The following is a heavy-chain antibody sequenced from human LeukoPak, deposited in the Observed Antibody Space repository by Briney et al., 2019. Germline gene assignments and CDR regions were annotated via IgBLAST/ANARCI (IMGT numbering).Heavy chain of an antibody. D-gene: IGHD3-22*01. CDR1: GFPFSSYA. V-gene: IGHV3-30-3*01. CDR2: ISYDGSNK. Sequence: GGSLRLSCAASGFPFSSYAMHWVRQAPGKGLEWVAVISYDGSNKYYADSVKGRFTISRDNSKNTLYLQMNSLRAEDTAVYYCARELEYYDSSGYFDYWGQGTLVTVSS. CDR3: ARELEYYDSSGYFDY. J-gene: IGHJ4*02.